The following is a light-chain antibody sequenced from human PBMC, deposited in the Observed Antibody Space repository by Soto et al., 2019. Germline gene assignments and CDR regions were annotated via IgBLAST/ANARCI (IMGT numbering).Light chain of an antibody. V-gene: IGKV1-39*01. J-gene: IGKJ1*01. CDR1: QSISIY. CDR2: ASS. CDR3: QQTYSNPRT. Sequence: IQRPQSHSSLSASVGDRVTITCRTSQSISIYLNWYQQIPGKAPKLLIYASSNLHTGVPSRFSGSASGTDFTLTISSLQPEDSATYYCQQTYSNPRTFGQGTKVDIK.